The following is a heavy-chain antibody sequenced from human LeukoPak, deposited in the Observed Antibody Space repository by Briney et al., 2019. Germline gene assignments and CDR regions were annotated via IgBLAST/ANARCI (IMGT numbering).Heavy chain of an antibody. Sequence: GASVKVSCKASGYTFTGYYMHWVRQAPGQGLEWMGWINPNSGGTNYAQKFQGRVTMTRDTSISTAYMELSRLRSDDTAVYYCARGPYSSGWLSGYWGQGTLVTVSS. J-gene: IGHJ4*02. CDR1: GYTFTGYY. CDR3: ARGPYSSGWLSGY. D-gene: IGHD6-19*01. CDR2: INPNSGGT. V-gene: IGHV1-2*02.